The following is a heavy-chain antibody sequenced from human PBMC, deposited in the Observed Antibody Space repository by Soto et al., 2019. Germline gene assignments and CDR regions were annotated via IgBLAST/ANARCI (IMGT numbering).Heavy chain of an antibody. CDR2: INPSGGST. J-gene: IGHJ3*02. Sequence: ASVKVSCKASGYTFTSYYMHWVRQAPGQGLEWMGIINPSGGSTSYAQKFQGRVTMTRDTSTSTVYMELSSLRSEDTAVYYCARGSRTGDGANDAFDIWGQGTMVTVSS. CDR1: GYTFTSYY. D-gene: IGHD7-27*01. V-gene: IGHV1-46*01. CDR3: ARGSRTGDGANDAFDI.